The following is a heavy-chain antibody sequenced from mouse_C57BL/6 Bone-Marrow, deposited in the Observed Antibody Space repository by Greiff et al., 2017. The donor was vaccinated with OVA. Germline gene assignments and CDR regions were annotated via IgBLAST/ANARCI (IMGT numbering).Heavy chain of an antibody. CDR2: IHPSDSET. V-gene: IGHV1-61*01. Sequence: QVQLQQPGAELVRPGSSVKLSCKASGYTFTSYWMDWVKQRPGQGLEWIGNIHPSDSETHYNQKFKDKATLTVDKSSSTAYMQLSSLTSEDSAVYYCARRVLWLRRHYWYFDVWGTGTTVTVSS. CDR1: GYTFTSYW. CDR3: ARRVLWLRRHYWYFDV. D-gene: IGHD2-2*01. J-gene: IGHJ1*03.